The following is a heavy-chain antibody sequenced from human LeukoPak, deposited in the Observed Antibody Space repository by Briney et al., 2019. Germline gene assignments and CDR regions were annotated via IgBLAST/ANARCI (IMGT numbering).Heavy chain of an antibody. CDR3: ARRPPAASNSGYNWFDP. D-gene: IGHD6-25*01. CDR2: INHSGSN. V-gene: IGHV4-34*01. Sequence: SETLSLTCAVSGRSFSGYYWSWIRQPPGQGLEWMGEINHSGSNTYNPSLKSRHTISVDTSKNQFSLKLSSVTAADTAVYYCARRPPAASNSGYNWFDPWGQGTLVTVSS. CDR1: GRSFSGYY. J-gene: IGHJ5*02.